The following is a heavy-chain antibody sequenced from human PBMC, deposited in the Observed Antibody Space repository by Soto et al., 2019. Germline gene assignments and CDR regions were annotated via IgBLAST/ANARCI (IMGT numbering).Heavy chain of an antibody. J-gene: IGHJ6*03. V-gene: IGHV3-48*03. CDR2: ISSSGSTI. D-gene: IGHD2-15*01. CDR3: ARKTADTDNYYMDV. CDR1: GFTFSSYE. Sequence: GGSLRLSCAASGFTFSSYEMNWVHQAPGKGLEWVSYISSSGSTIYYADSVKGRFTISRDNAKNSLYLQMNSLRAEDTAVYYCARKTADTDNYYMDVWGKGTTVTVSS.